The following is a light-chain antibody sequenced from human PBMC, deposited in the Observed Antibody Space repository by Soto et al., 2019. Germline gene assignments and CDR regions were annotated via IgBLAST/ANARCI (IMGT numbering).Light chain of an antibody. Sequence: EILITQSPATLSVSPGERPTLSWRASQSVSSNVAWYQQKPGQAPRLLIYGASNRANGIPARFSGSGSGTDFSLTIPSLQSEDFAVYYCQQYNDWPPWTFGQGTKVDIK. CDR3: QQYNDWPPWT. J-gene: IGKJ1*01. CDR1: QSVSSN. V-gene: IGKV3-15*01. CDR2: GAS.